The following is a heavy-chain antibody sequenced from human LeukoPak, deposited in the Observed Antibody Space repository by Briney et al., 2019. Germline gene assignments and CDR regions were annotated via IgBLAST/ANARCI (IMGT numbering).Heavy chain of an antibody. CDR3: AKEGKLGDYYDSSGYSVTYYYYYMDV. Sequence: PGGSLRLSCAASGFSFSSYGISWVRQAPGKGLEWVSPINTSGGTTYYADSVKGRFTVSRDNSKNTLYLQMNSLRAEDTAVYYCAKEGKLGDYYDSSGYSVTYYYYYMDVWGKGTTVTISS. J-gene: IGHJ6*03. V-gene: IGHV3-23*01. CDR2: INTSGGTT. CDR1: GFSFSSYG. D-gene: IGHD3-22*01.